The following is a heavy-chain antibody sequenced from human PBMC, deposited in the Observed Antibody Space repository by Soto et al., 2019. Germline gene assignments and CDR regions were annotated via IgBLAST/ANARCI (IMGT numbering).Heavy chain of an antibody. CDR2: IYYSGST. CDR3: GRGREYSYGNWSHP. V-gene: IGHV4-59*01. D-gene: IGHD5-18*01. Sequence: SETLSLTCTVSGGSISSYYWSWIRQPPGKGLEWIGYIYYSGSTNYNPSLKSRVTISVDTSKNQFSLKLSSVTAADTAVYYCGRGREYSYGNWSHPWGQGTPVTVSS. CDR1: GGSISSYY. J-gene: IGHJ5*02.